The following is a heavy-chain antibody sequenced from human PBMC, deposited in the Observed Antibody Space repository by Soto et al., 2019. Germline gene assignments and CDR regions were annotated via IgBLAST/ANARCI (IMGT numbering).Heavy chain of an antibody. CDR2: ISTSGHV. CDR1: GGSLSKYY. Sequence: SETLSVTCSVSGGSLSKYYWSWIRQPAGKGLEWIGRISTSGHVVSKVSLRSRLTMSVDMSNNHFSLKLTSVTAADTAVYYCARDNNDFWSLYPLAFDYWGQGALVPVSS. CDR3: ARDNNDFWSLYPLAFDY. J-gene: IGHJ4*02. D-gene: IGHD3-3*01. V-gene: IGHV4-4*07.